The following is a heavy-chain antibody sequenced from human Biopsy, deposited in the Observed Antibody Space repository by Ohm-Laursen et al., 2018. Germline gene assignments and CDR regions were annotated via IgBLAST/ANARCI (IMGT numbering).Heavy chain of an antibody. V-gene: IGHV3-21*01. Sequence: SLRLSCSAPGLTFSRYSMHWVRQAPGKGLEWVSSISSSSNFIYYGDSVKGRFTISRDNAKNSLYLQTNSLRAEDTAVYYCARVLLPAAAVHYGMDVWGQGTTVTVSS. D-gene: IGHD2-2*01. CDR3: ARVLLPAAAVHYGMDV. CDR1: GLTFSRYS. J-gene: IGHJ6*02. CDR2: ISSSSNFI.